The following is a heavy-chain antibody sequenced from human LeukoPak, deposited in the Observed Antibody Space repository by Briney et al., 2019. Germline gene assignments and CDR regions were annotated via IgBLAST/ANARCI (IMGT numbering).Heavy chain of an antibody. CDR2: IYPGDSDT. D-gene: IGHD3-22*01. CDR3: ARHYYYDSSGYSEFDY. J-gene: IGHJ4*02. Sequence: GESLQIPCKGSAYCFTSNWIGCVLQLPGKGLEWMGIIYPGDSDTRYSPSFQGQVTISADKSISTAYLQWSSLKASDTAMYYCARHYYYDSSGYSEFDYWGEGTLVTVSS. CDR1: AYCFTSNW. V-gene: IGHV5-51*01.